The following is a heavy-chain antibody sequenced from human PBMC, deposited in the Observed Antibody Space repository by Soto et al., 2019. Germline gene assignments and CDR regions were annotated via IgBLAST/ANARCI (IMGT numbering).Heavy chain of an antibody. CDR3: AIVGRLQAPDY. Sequence: QVQLVESGGGVVQPGRSLRLSCAASGFIFSSYAMHWVRQAPGKGLEWVAVISYDGSNKYYADSVKGRFTISRDNSKNTLYLQMNSLRGEDTAVYYCAIVGRLQAPDYWGQGTLVTVSS. J-gene: IGHJ4*02. CDR2: ISYDGSNK. V-gene: IGHV3-30-3*01. D-gene: IGHD6-25*01. CDR1: GFIFSSYA.